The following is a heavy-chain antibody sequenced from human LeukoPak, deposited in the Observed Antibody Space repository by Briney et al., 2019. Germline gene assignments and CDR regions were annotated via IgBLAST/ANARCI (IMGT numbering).Heavy chain of an antibody. CDR2: FDPEDGET. D-gene: IGHD6-13*01. Sequence: ASVKVSCKVSGYTLTELSMHWVRQAPGKGLEWMGGFDPEDGETIYAQKFQGRVTMTEDTSTDTAYMELSSLRSEDTAVYYCARVEYSSSWSTLLIDYWGQGTLVTVSS. CDR3: ARVEYSSSWSTLLIDY. CDR1: GYTLTELS. J-gene: IGHJ4*02. V-gene: IGHV1-24*01.